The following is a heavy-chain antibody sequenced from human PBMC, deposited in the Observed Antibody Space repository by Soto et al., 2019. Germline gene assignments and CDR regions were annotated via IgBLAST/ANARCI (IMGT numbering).Heavy chain of an antibody. V-gene: IGHV1-18*01. CDR2: INPYNGNT. Sequence: QVQLVQSGAEVKKPGASVKVSCKASGYTFTSYGISWVRQAPGQGREGMGWINPYNGNTKYAQKLQGRVTMTTDTSTSTAYMELRSLRSDDTAVYYCARDAAVGLFDYWGQGTLVTVSS. CDR1: GYTFTSYG. D-gene: IGHD1-26*01. J-gene: IGHJ4*02. CDR3: ARDAAVGLFDY.